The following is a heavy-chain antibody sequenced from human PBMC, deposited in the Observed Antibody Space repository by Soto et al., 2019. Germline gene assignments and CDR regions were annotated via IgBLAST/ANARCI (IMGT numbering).Heavy chain of an antibody. CDR1: GGSISSYY. D-gene: IGHD3-10*01. CDR2: IYYSGST. CDR3: ARVITMVRGSVNWFDP. Sequence: QVQLQESGPGLVKPSETLSLTCNVSGGSISSYYWSWIRQPPGKGLEWIGYIYYSGSTNYNPSLKSRVTISVDTSKNQFSLKLSSVTAADTAVYYCARVITMVRGSVNWFDPWGQGTLVTVSS. V-gene: IGHV4-59*01. J-gene: IGHJ5*02.